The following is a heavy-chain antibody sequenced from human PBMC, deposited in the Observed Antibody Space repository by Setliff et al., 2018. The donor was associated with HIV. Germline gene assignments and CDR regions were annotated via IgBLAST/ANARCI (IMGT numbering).Heavy chain of an antibody. Sequence: GSLRLSCAASGFTFSDYYMSWIRQAPGKGLEWVSYISSSSSSYTNYADSVKGRFTISRDNAKNSLYLQMNSLRAEDTAVYYCAKLPRGIAGAGIGYYFDHWGQGTPVTVSS. J-gene: IGHJ4*02. V-gene: IGHV3-11*06. CDR3: AKLPRGIAGAGIGYYFDH. CDR2: ISSSSSSYT. CDR1: GFTFSDYY. D-gene: IGHD6-19*01.